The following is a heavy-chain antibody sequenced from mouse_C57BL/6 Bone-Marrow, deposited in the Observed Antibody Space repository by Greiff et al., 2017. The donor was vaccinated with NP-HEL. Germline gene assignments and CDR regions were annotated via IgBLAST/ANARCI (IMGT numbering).Heavy chain of an antibody. V-gene: IGHV5-6*01. J-gene: IGHJ3*01. Sequence: EVKLQQSGGDLVKPGGSLKLSCAASGFTFSSYGMSWVRQTPDKRLEWVATISSGGSYTYYPDSVKGRFTISRDNAKNTLYLQMSSLKSEDTAMYYCASLWSAWFAYWGQGTLVTVSA. CDR2: ISSGGSYT. CDR1: GFTFSSYG. CDR3: ASLWSAWFAY. D-gene: IGHD1-1*02.